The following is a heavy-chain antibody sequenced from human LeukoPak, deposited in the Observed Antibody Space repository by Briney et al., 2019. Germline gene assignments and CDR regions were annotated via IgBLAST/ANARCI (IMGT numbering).Heavy chain of an antibody. CDR3: ARVSGRGYLSYYFDY. J-gene: IGHJ4*02. CDR2: IYYSGST. D-gene: IGHD2/OR15-2a*01. Sequence: SETLSLTCAVYGGSFSGYYWSWIRQLPGKGLEWIGYIYYSGSTYYNPSLKSRVTISVDTSKKQFSLKLSSVTAADTAVYYCARVSGRGYLSYYFDYWGQGTLVTVSS. CDR1: GGSFSGYY. V-gene: IGHV4-31*11.